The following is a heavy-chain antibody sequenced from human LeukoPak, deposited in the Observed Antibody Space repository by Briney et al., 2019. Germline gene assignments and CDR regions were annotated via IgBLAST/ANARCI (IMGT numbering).Heavy chain of an antibody. V-gene: IGHV4-39*07. CDR2: IYYSGST. Sequence: SETLSLTCTVSGGSISSSSYYWGWIRQPPGKGLEWIGSIYYSGSTYYNPSLKSRVTISVDTSKNQFSLKLSSVTAADTAVYYCARVYYYDSSGYYFDYWGQGTLVTVSS. D-gene: IGHD3-22*01. J-gene: IGHJ4*02. CDR1: GGSISSSSYY. CDR3: ARVYYYDSSGYYFDY.